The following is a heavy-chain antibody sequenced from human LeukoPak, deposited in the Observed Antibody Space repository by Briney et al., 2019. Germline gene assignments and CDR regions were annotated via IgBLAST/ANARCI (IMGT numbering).Heavy chain of an antibody. CDR3: ARGPDSSGYYLSYYYMDV. CDR2: MNPNSGST. V-gene: IGHV1-8*01. D-gene: IGHD3-22*01. J-gene: IGHJ6*03. Sequence: ASVKVSCKASGYTFTSYDINWVRQATGQGLEWMGWMNPNSGSTGYAQKFQGRVTMTRNTSISTAHMELSSLRSGDTAVYYCARGPDSSGYYLSYYYMDVWGKGTTVTVSS. CDR1: GYTFTSYD.